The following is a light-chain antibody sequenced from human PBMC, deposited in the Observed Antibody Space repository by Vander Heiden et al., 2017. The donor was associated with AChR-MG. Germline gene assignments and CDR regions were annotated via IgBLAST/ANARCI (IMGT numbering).Light chain of an antibody. CDR1: QGISSY. J-gene: IGKJ4*01. CDR3: QHYYSYPLVT. Sequence: AIRMTQSPSSFSASTGDRVTITCRASQGISSYLAWYQQKPGKAPKLLIYAASTLQSGVPSRFSGSGSGTDFTLTISCLQSEDFATYYCQHYYSYPLVTFGGGTKVEIK. CDR2: AAS. V-gene: IGKV1-8*01.